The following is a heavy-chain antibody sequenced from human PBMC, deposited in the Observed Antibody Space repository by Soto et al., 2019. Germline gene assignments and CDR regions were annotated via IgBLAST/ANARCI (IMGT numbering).Heavy chain of an antibody. CDR1: GFTFSNAW. CDR3: TTDWTTTNQLHY. V-gene: IGHV3-15*01. CDR2: IKSKTDGGTT. J-gene: IGHJ4*02. Sequence: PGGSLRLSYAASGFTFSNAWMSWVRQAPGKGLEWVGRIKSKTDGGTTDYAAPVKGRFTISRDDSKNTLYLQMSSLKTEDTAVYYCTTDWTTTNQLHYWVQGTLVTVSS. D-gene: IGHD2-2*01.